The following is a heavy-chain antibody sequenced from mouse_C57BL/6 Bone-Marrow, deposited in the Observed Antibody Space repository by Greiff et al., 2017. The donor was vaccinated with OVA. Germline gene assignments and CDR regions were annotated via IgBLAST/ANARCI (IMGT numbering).Heavy chain of an antibody. J-gene: IGHJ1*03. V-gene: IGHV1-50*01. CDR1: GYTFTSYW. CDR2: IDPSDSYP. CDR3: AREDYYGSSPYWYFDV. D-gene: IGHD1-1*01. Sequence: VQLQQPGAELVKPGASVKLSCKASGYTFTSYWMPWVKQRPGQGLEWIGEIDPSDSYPNYNQKFKGKATLTVEPSSSTAYMQLSSRTSEDSAVYYCAREDYYGSSPYWYFDVWGTGTTVTVSS.